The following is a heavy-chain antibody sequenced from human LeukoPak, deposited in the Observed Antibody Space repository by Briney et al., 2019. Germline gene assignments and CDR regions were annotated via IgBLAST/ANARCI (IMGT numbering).Heavy chain of an antibody. V-gene: IGHV1-18*01. CDR1: GYTFTSYG. CDR2: ISAYNGNT. D-gene: IGHD3-3*01. CDR3: AREEGITIFGVVTGTLDY. J-gene: IGHJ4*02. Sequence: GASVKVSCEASGYTFTSYGISWVRQAPGQGLEWMGWISAYNGNTNYAQKLQGRVTMTTDTSTSTAYMELRSLRSDDTAVYYCAREEGITIFGVVTGTLDYWGQGTLVTVSS.